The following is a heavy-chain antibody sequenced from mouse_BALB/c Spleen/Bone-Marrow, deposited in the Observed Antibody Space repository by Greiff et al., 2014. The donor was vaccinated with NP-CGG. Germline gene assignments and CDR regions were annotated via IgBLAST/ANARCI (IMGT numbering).Heavy chain of an antibody. CDR1: GYTFTSYW. CDR2: IDPSDSYT. CDR3: TREIRTSHAMDY. V-gene: IGHV1S127*01. Sequence: QVQLQQPGAELVKPGASVKMSCKASGYTFTSYWMHWVKQRPGQGLEWIGVIDPSDSYTSYNQKFKGKATLTVDTSSSTAYMQLSSLTSEDSAVYCCTREIRTSHAMDYWGQGTSVTVSS. D-gene: IGHD2-4*01. J-gene: IGHJ4*01.